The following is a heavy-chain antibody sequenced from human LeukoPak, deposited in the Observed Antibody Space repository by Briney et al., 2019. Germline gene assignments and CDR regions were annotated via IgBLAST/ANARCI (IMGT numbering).Heavy chain of an antibody. V-gene: IGHV1-46*01. CDR1: RYTFTSYY. J-gene: IGHJ3*02. Sequence: GASVKVSCKASRYTFTSYYMHWVRQAPGQGLEWMGVINPSGASTRHAQKFQGRVTMTRDTSTSTVYMELSSLRSEDTAVYYCARDRPQRSAFDIWGQGTMVTVSS. D-gene: IGHD1-26*01. CDR3: ARDRPQRSAFDI. CDR2: INPSGAST.